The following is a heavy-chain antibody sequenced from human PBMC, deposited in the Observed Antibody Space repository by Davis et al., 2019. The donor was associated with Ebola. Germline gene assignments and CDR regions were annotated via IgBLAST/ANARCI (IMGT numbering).Heavy chain of an antibody. CDR1: GFTFSSYA. J-gene: IGHJ5*02. CDR3: AKVEKAGYNWFDP. CDR2: ISGSGGST. Sequence: GESLKISCAASGFTFSSYAMSWVRQAPGKGLEWVSAISGSGGSTYYADSVKGRFTISRDNSKNTLYLQMNSLRAEDTAVYYCAKVEKAGYNWFDPWGQGTLVTVSS. V-gene: IGHV3-23*01.